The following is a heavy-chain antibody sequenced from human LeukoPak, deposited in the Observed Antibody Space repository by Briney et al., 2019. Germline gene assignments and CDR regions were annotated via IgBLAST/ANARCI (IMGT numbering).Heavy chain of an antibody. V-gene: IGHV3-49*03. CDR3: TRDRGGYCSSTSCPFFDY. J-gene: IGHJ4*02. CDR2: IRSKAYGGTT. Sequence: PGESLRLSCTASGFTFGDYAMSWFRQAPGKGLEWVGFIRSKAYGGTTEYAASVKGRFTISRDDSKSIAYLQMNSLKTEDTAVYYCTRDRGGYCSSTSCPFFDYWGQGTLVTVSS. D-gene: IGHD2-2*01. CDR1: GFTFGDYA.